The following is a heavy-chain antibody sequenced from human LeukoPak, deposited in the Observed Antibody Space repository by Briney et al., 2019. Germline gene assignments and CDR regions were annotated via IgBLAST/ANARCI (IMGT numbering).Heavy chain of an antibody. Sequence: SETLSLTCTVSGGSIRGYYWSWIRQPPGKGLEWIGYIYYSGSTNYNPSLKSRVTISVDTSKNQFSLKLNSVTAADTAVYYCARDIGTGFTDYWGQGTLVTVSS. CDR2: IYYSGST. V-gene: IGHV4-59*01. CDR1: GGSIRGYY. J-gene: IGHJ4*02. CDR3: ARDIGTGFTDY. D-gene: IGHD1-26*01.